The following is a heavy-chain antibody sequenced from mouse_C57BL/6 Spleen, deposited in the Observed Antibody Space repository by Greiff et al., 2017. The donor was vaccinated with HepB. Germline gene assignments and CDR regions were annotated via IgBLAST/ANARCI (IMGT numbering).Heavy chain of an antibody. CDR1: GYTFTSYL. Sequence: QVQLQQPGAELVKPGASVKLSCKASGYTFTSYLMHWVKQRPGRGLEWIGRIDPNSGGTKYNEKFKSKATLTVDKPSSTAYMQLSSLTSEDSAVYYCAREEVGYYGSSYAWFAYWGQGTLVTVSA. CDR2: IDPNSGGT. D-gene: IGHD1-1*01. CDR3: AREEVGYYGSSYAWFAY. J-gene: IGHJ3*01. V-gene: IGHV1-72*01.